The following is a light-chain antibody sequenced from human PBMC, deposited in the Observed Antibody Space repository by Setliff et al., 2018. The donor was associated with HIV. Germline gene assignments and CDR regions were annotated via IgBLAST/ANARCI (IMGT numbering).Light chain of an antibody. Sequence: QSALTQPASVSGSPGQSITISCTGTSNDVGGYNYVCWYQQHPGKAPKLMIYEVTNRPSGVSYRFSGSKSGNTVSLTISGLQAEDEADYYCSSFGSSNTHVFGTGTKVTVL. V-gene: IGLV2-14*01. J-gene: IGLJ1*01. CDR1: SNDVGGYNY. CDR2: EVT. CDR3: SSFGSSNTHV.